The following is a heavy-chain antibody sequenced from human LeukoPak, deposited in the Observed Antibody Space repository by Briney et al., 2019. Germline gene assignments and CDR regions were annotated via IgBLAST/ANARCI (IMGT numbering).Heavy chain of an antibody. D-gene: IGHD5-18*01. V-gene: IGHV3-30*02. Sequence: QAGGSLRLSCAASGFTFSSYGMHWVRQAPGKGLEWVAFIRYDGSNKYYADSVKGRFTISRDNSKNTLYLQMNSLRVEDTAVYYCAKERDTAMVTIDYWGQGTLVTVSS. CDR1: GFTFSSYG. CDR3: AKERDTAMVTIDY. J-gene: IGHJ4*02. CDR2: IRYDGSNK.